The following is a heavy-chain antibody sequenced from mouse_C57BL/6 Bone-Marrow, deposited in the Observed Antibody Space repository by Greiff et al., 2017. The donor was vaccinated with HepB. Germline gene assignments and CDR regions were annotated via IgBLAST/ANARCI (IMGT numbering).Heavy chain of an antibody. CDR3: ARENYGSRRYFDY. CDR2: INPNNGGT. Sequence: QSHGKSLEWIGDINPNNGGTSYNQKFKGKATLTVDKSSSTAYMELRSLTSEDSAVYYCARENYGSRRYFDYWGQGTTLTVSS. D-gene: IGHD1-1*01. V-gene: IGHV1-26*01. J-gene: IGHJ2*01.